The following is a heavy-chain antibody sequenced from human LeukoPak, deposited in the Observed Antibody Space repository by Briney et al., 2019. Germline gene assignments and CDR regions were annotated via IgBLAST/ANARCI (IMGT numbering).Heavy chain of an antibody. CDR1: GYTFTSYD. J-gene: IGHJ4*02. Sequence: ASVKVSCKASGYTFTSYDINWVRQATGQGLEWMGWMNPNSGNTGYAQKFQGRVTMTRNTSISTAYMELSSLGSEDTAVYYCARRGRRHSYGYPTLGYWGQGTLVTVSS. CDR3: ARRGRRHSYGYPTLGY. V-gene: IGHV1-8*01. D-gene: IGHD5-18*01. CDR2: MNPNSGNT.